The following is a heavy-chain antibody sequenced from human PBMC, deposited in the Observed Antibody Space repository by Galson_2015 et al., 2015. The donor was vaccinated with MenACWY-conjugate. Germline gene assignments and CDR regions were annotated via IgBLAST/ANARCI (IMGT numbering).Heavy chain of an antibody. CDR3: ARIAAAVTEHYFDY. CDR2: IKQGGNEK. Sequence: SLRLSCAASGFTLGTYWMSWVRQAPGKGLEWVANIKQGGNEKYYVDSVKGRFAISRDNAKSSLYLQMNSLRAEDTAVYYCARIAAAVTEHYFDYWGQGTLVTVSS. D-gene: IGHD6-13*01. J-gene: IGHJ4*02. V-gene: IGHV3-7*01. CDR1: GFTLGTYW.